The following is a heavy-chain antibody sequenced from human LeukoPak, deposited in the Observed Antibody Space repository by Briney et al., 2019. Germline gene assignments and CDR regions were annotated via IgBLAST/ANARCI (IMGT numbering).Heavy chain of an antibody. CDR1: GGSISTYY. CDR3: VRDVDDYDHHRGDC. CDR2: MSGSDTTI. D-gene: IGHD4-17*01. J-gene: IGHJ4*02. Sequence: LSLTCTVSGGSISTYYWTWIRQAPGKGLEWISYMSGSDTTIYYADSVKGRFTISRDNAKKSLYLQMNSLRAEDTAVYYCVRDVDDYDHHRGDCWGQGTLVTVSS. V-gene: IGHV3-11*01.